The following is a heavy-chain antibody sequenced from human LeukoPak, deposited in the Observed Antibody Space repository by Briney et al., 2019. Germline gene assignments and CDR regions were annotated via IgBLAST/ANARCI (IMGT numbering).Heavy chain of an antibody. CDR2: IYTSGST. CDR3: ARDSTVRGVASYYYYYYMDV. J-gene: IGHJ6*03. V-gene: IGHV4-61*02. Sequence: SQTLSLTCTVSGGSISSGSYYWSWIRQPAGKGLEWIGRIYTSGSTNYNPSLKSRVTISVDTSKNQFSLKLSSVTAADTAVYYCARDSTVRGVASYYYYYYMDVWGKGTTVTISS. CDR1: GGSISSGSYY. D-gene: IGHD3-10*01.